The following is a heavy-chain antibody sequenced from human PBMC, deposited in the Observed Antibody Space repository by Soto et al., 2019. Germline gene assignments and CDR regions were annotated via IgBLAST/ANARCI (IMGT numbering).Heavy chain of an antibody. CDR2: IYYSGST. J-gene: IGHJ4*02. CDR3: ARHSNEYRKSLDY. V-gene: IGHV4-59*08. CDR1: GGSISGYY. D-gene: IGHD1-1*01. Sequence: SETLSLTCTVSGGSISGYYWSWIRQSPGKGLEWIAYIYYSGSTNSNPSLKSRVTISVDTSKNQFSLKLSSVTAADTAVYYCARHSNEYRKSLDYWGQGTLVTVS.